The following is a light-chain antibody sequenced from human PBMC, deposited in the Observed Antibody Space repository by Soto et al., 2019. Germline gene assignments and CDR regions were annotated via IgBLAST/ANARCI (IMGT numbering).Light chain of an antibody. CDR3: ETWDSSLRAGV. V-gene: IGLV1-51*01. Sequence: QSVLTQPPSVSAAPGQKVTISCYGSSSNIGKNCVSWYQQFSGTAPKLLIHDNNKRPSGIPDRFSGSKSGTSATLDITGLQTGDEADYYCETWDSSLRAGVFGGGTKLTVL. CDR1: SSNIGKNC. CDR2: DNN. J-gene: IGLJ3*02.